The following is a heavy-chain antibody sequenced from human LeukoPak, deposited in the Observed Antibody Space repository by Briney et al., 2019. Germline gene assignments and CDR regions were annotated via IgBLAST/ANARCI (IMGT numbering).Heavy chain of an antibody. CDR3: AREDNSAHSGNFDY. CDR1: GFTLSIYE. J-gene: IGHJ4*02. D-gene: IGHD3-22*01. Sequence: GGSLRLSCAASGFTLSIYEMKCVRHAPGKGLEWVSYISISGNAIYYADSVKGRFTISGDNAKNSVYLQMNSLRAEDTAVYYCAREDNSAHSGNFDYWGQGTLVTVSS. CDR2: ISISGNAI. V-gene: IGHV3-48*03.